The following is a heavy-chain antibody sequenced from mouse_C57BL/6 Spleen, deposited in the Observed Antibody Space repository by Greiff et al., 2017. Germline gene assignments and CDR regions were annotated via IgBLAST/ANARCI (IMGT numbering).Heavy chain of an antibody. V-gene: IGHV14-3*01. CDR1: GFNIKNTY. CDR3: ARFYGNYRYAMDY. Sequence: EVKLQESVAELVRPGASVKLSCTASGFNIKNTYMHWVKQRPEQGLEWIGRIDPANGNTKYAPKFQGQATITADTSSNTAYLQISSLTSEDTAIYYGARFYGNYRYAMDYWGQGTSVTVSS. D-gene: IGHD2-1*01. J-gene: IGHJ4*01. CDR2: IDPANGNT.